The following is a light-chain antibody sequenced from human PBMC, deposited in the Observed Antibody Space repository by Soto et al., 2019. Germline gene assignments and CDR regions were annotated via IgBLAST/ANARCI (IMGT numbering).Light chain of an antibody. CDR1: SSDVGSYNL. CDR3: CSYAGSSTFVV. J-gene: IGLJ2*01. CDR2: EGS. V-gene: IGLV2-23*03. Sequence: QSALTQPASVSGSPGQSITITCTGTSSDVGSYNLVSWYQQHPGKAPKLMIYEGSKRPSGVSNRFSGSKSGNTASLTISGLQAEDEEDDYCCSYAGSSTFVVFGGGTKVTVL.